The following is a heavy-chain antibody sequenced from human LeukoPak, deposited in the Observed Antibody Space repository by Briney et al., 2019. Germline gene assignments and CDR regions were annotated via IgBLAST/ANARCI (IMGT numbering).Heavy chain of an antibody. J-gene: IGHJ4*02. CDR2: IIPIFGTA. CDR1: GYTFTSYG. V-gene: IGHV1-69*13. D-gene: IGHD3-22*01. Sequence: ASVKVSCKASGYTFTSYGISWVRQAPGQGLEWMGGIIPIFGTANYAQKFQGRVTITADESTSTAYMELSSLRSEDTAVYYCAGRLYYDSSGYDFDYWGQGTLVTVSS. CDR3: AGRLYYDSSGYDFDY.